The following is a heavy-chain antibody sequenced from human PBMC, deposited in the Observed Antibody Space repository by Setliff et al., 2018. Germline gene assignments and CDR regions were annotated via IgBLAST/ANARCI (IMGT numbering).Heavy chain of an antibody. CDR1: GFTFRDYS. CDR2: VIQVGSG. Sequence: GVLRLSCATSGFTFRDYSMVWVRQVPGKGLEWVAGVIQVGSGVYADSVKGRSTISRDNSKNNFFLQINNLRAADTATYYCAKDRVNDGFWDFDSWGQGIVVTVSS. V-gene: IGHV3-23*01. D-gene: IGHD1-26*01. CDR3: AKDRVNDGFWDFDS. J-gene: IGHJ4*02.